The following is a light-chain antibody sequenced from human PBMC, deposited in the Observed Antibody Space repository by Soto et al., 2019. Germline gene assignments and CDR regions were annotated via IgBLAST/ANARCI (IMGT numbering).Light chain of an antibody. CDR3: QQYNSYSRWT. CDR2: DAS. V-gene: IGKV1-5*01. J-gene: IGKJ1*01. Sequence: DIQMTQSPSTLSASVGDRVTITCRASQSISSWLAWYQQKPGKAPKLLIYDASSLESGVPSRFSGSGSGTEFTRTIISLQPDDFATYYCQQYNSYSRWTFGQGTKVEIK. CDR1: QSISSW.